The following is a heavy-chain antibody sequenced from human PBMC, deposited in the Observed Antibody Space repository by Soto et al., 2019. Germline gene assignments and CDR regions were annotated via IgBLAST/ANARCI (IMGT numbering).Heavy chain of an antibody. V-gene: IGHV5-10-1*01. D-gene: IGHD3-10*01. Sequence: PGESLKISCKGSGYSFTSYWISWVRQMPGKGLEWMGRIDPSDSYTNYSPSFQGHVTISADKSISTAYLQWSSLKASDTAMYYCASPTYYYGSGSYWPYYYYGMDVWGQGTTVTVS. CDR2: IDPSDSYT. CDR3: ASPTYYYGSGSYWPYYYYGMDV. J-gene: IGHJ6*02. CDR1: GYSFTSYW.